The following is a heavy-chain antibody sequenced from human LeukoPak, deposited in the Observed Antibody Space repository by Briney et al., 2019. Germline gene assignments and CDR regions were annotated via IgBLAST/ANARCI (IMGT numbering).Heavy chain of an antibody. CDR1: GFTFSNYW. Sequence: GSLRLSCAASGFTFSNYWMSWVRQAPEKGLEWVANIKEDGSEKYYVDSVKGRFTISRDNARNSLYLQMNSLRAEDTAVYYCASGRQLGYWGQGTLVTVSS. CDR2: IKEDGSEK. V-gene: IGHV3-7*01. CDR3: ASGRQLGY. J-gene: IGHJ4*02. D-gene: IGHD6-13*01.